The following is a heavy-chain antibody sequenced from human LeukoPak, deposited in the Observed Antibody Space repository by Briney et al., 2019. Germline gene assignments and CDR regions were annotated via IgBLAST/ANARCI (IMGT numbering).Heavy chain of an antibody. CDR2: FDPEDGTT. Sequence: ASVKVSCKVTGYTLTEFSMHWVRQAPGKGLEWMGGFDPEDGTTIYAQKFQGRVTMTEDTSTDTAYMELSSLTSEDAAIYYCTRGDSMDRGIIIYYFDYWGQGTLVTVSS. CDR3: TRGDSMDRGIIIYYFDY. D-gene: IGHD3-10*01. J-gene: IGHJ4*02. V-gene: IGHV1-24*01. CDR1: GYTLTEFS.